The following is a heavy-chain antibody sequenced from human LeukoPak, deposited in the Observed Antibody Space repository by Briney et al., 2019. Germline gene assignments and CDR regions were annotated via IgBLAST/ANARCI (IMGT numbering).Heavy chain of an antibody. Sequence: ASVKVSCKASGYTFTSYAMHWVRQAPGQRLEWMGWINAGNGNTKYSQKFQGRVTITRDTSASTAYMELSNLRSEDTAVYYCARGPEVGYNYGYYFDYWGQGTLVTVSS. CDR1: GYTFTSYA. CDR3: ARGPEVGYNYGYYFDY. CDR2: INAGNGNT. D-gene: IGHD5-18*01. J-gene: IGHJ4*02. V-gene: IGHV1-3*01.